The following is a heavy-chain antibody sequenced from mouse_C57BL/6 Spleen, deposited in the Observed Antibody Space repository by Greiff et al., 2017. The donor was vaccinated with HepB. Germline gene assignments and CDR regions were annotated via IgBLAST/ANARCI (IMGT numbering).Heavy chain of an antibody. V-gene: IGHV1-26*01. Sequence: VQLQQSGPELVKPGASVKISCKASGYTFTDYYMNWVKQSHGKSLEWIGDINPNNGGTSYNQKFKGKATLTVDKSSSTAYMELRSLTSEDSAVYYCARRGAQATGAMDYWGQGTSVTVSS. J-gene: IGHJ4*01. CDR2: INPNNGGT. CDR1: GYTFTDYY. D-gene: IGHD3-2*02. CDR3: ARRGAQATGAMDY.